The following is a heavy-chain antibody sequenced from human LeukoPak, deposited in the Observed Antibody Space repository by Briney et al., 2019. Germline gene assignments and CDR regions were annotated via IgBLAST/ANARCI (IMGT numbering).Heavy chain of an antibody. Sequence: PGRSLRLSCAASGFTFSSYAMHWVRQAPGKGLEWVAVISYDGSNKYYADSVKGRFTISRDNSKNTLYLQMNSLRAEDTAVYYCASRFLEHPWGQGTLVTVSS. D-gene: IGHD3-3*01. CDR1: GFTFSSYA. CDR3: ASRFLEHP. V-gene: IGHV3-30-3*01. J-gene: IGHJ5*02. CDR2: ISYDGSNK.